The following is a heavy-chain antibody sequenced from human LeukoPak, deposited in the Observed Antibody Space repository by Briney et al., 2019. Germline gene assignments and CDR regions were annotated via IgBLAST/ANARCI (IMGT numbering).Heavy chain of an antibody. CDR3: ARSPAPRLSRTTVTTLLDGYYYGMDV. D-gene: IGHD4-17*01. CDR1: GYTFTSYG. CDR2: ISAYNGNT. J-gene: IGHJ6*02. V-gene: IGHV1-18*01. Sequence: VASVKVSCKASGYTFTSYGISWVRQAPGQGLEWMGWISAYNGNTNYAQKLQGRVTMTTYTSTSTAYMELRSLRSDDTAVYYCARSPAPRLSRTTVTTLLDGYYYGMDVWGQGTTVTVSS.